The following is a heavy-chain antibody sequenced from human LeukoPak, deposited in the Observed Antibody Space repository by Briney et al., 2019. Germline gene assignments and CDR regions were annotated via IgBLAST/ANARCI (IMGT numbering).Heavy chain of an antibody. CDR3: ARRTLIVVVLGPSGESEPYGMDV. J-gene: IGHJ6*02. D-gene: IGHD2-2*01. Sequence: SETLSLTCAVCGGSFSGYYWSWISQPPGKGLEWIGEINHSGSTNYNPSLKSRVTISVDTSKNQFSLKLSSVTAADTAVYYCARRTLIVVVLGPSGESEPYGMDVWGQGTTVTVSS. CDR2: INHSGST. V-gene: IGHV4-34*01. CDR1: GGSFSGYY.